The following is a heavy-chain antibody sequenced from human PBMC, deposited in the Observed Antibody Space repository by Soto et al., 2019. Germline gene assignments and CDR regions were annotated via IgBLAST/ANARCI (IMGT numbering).Heavy chain of an antibody. CDR2: IKTKAQGETK. CDR1: DFIFTDAW. V-gene: IGHV3-15*07. CDR3: TTGSYAGY. Sequence: PGGSLRLSCATSDFIFTDAWTNWVRQAPGKGLEWVGRIKTKAQGETKDYAAPVKGRFTISRDDSRNTLHLQMTSLRTEDTALYYCTTGSYAGYWGQGVLVTVSS. J-gene: IGHJ4*02.